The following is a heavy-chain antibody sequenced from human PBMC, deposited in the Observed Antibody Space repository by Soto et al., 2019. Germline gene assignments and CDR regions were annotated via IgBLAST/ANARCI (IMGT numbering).Heavy chain of an antibody. J-gene: IGHJ4*02. CDR2: MYSGGSR. V-gene: IGHV3-53*01. Sequence: GGSLRLSCAVSGFSVSNTYMTWVRQAPGKGLEWVSVMYSGGSRNYADSVKGRFTISRDYSKNTLNLQMNNLRAEDTAVYYCARVSGGWYGGYFDFWGQGTPVTSPQ. D-gene: IGHD6-19*01. CDR1: GFSVSNTY. CDR3: ARVSGGWYGGYFDF.